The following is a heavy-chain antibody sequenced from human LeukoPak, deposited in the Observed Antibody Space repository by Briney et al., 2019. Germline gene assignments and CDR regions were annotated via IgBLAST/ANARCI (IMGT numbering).Heavy chain of an antibody. Sequence: SETLSLTCAVYGGSFSGYYWSWIRQPPGKGLEWIGEINHSGSTNYNPSLKSRVTISVDTSKNQFSLKLSSVTAADTAVYYCARGPLLRYFDWSTSPPPDYWGQGTLVTVSS. CDR1: GGSFSGYY. J-gene: IGHJ4*02. CDR2: INHSGST. V-gene: IGHV4-34*01. D-gene: IGHD3-9*01. CDR3: ARGPLLRYFDWSTSPPPDY.